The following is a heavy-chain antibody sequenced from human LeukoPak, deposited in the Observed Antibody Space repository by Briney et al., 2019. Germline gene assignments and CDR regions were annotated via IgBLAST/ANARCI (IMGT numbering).Heavy chain of an antibody. D-gene: IGHD3-3*01. J-gene: IGHJ5*02. V-gene: IGHV3-30*03. CDR3: ARGSGFMMVGEINADNWFDP. CDR1: GFTFSGFW. CDR2: ISDDGSKR. Sequence: GGSLRLSCAASGFTFSGFWMSWVRQAPTKGLEWVAVISDDGSKRFYADSVKGRFTISRDNSRDTLYLHMQTLRPEDSAVYYCARGSGFMMVGEINADNWFDPWGQGTPVTVSS.